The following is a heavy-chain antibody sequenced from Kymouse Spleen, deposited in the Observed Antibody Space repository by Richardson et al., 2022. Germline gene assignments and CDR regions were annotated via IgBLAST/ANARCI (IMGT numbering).Heavy chain of an antibody. J-gene: IGHJ3*02. D-gene: IGHD3-9*01. Sequence: VQLVESGGGLVQPGRSLRLSCAASGFTFDDYAMHWVRQAPGKGLEWVSGISWNSGSIGYADSVKGRFTISRDNAKNSLYLQMNSLRAEDTALYYCAKDILTGYDAFDIWGQGTMVTVSS. CDR1: GFTFDDYA. CDR2: ISWNSGSI. V-gene: IGHV3-9*01. CDR3: AKDILTGYDAFDI.